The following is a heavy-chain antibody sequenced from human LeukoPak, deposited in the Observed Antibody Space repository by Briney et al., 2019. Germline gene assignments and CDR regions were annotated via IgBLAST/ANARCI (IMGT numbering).Heavy chain of an antibody. CDR2: IYSDCSI. Sequence: GGSLRLSCAASGFSVSNNYMTWVRQAPGKGLDWVSVIYSDCSIYYADSVKGRVTISRDKSKKTLYLQMNSLRAEDTAVYYCARIKSGIDYWGQGTLVTVSS. V-gene: IGHV3-53*01. CDR1: GFSVSNNY. D-gene: IGHD3-16*01. J-gene: IGHJ4*02. CDR3: ARIKSGIDY.